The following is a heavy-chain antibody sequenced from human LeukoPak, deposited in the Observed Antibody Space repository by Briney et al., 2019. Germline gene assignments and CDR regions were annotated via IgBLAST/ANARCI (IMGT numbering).Heavy chain of an antibody. Sequence: GESLKISCKGSGYSFTSYWIAWVRQMPGKGLEWMGIIYTGDSDTRYSPSFQGQVTISADKSISTAYLQWSSLKAADTAVYYCARDRFYGSGIHDYWGQGTLVTVSS. V-gene: IGHV5-51*01. D-gene: IGHD3-10*01. CDR2: IYTGDSDT. J-gene: IGHJ4*02. CDR3: ARDRFYGSGIHDY. CDR1: GYSFTSYW.